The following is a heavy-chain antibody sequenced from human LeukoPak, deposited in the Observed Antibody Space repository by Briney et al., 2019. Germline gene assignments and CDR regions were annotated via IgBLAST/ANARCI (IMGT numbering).Heavy chain of an antibody. Sequence: GGSLRLSCAASGFPVSNNYMSWVRQAPGKGLEWVSVIFSVDNTGSAYYADSVKGRFSISRDHSKNTLYLQMNSLRAEDTAVYYCARELRGYCSTTSCPFGYWGQGTLVTVSS. J-gene: IGHJ4*02. CDR1: GFPVSNNY. V-gene: IGHV3-66*02. D-gene: IGHD2-2*01. CDR2: IFSVDNTGSA. CDR3: ARELRGYCSTTSCPFGY.